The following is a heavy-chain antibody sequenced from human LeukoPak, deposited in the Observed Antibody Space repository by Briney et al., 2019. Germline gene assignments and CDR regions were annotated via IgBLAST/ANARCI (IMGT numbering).Heavy chain of an antibody. V-gene: IGHV4-38-2*02. Sequence: SETLSLTCTVSGYSISSGYFWGWIRQPPGQGLEWIGTIYNSGSSYYNASLERRVTISGDTGKNQVSLKLSSVTAADTAVYYCARAGPHYYGSGSYYIVDYWGQGTLVTVSS. D-gene: IGHD3-10*01. CDR3: ARAGPHYYGSGSYYIVDY. CDR1: GYSISSGYF. J-gene: IGHJ4*02. CDR2: IYNSGSS.